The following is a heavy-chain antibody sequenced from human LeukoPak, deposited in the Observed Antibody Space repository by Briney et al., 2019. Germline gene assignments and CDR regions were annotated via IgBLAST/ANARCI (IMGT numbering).Heavy chain of an antibody. V-gene: IGHV1-2*02. J-gene: IGHJ4*02. CDR1: GYTFTGYY. CDR3: ARDFQTEAPDY. CDR2: INPNSGGT. D-gene: IGHD2/OR15-2a*01. Sequence: GASVKVSCKASGYTFTGYYMHWVRQAPGQGLEWMGWINPNSGGTNYAQKFQGRVTMTRDTSISTAYMELGRLTSDDTAVYYCARDFQTEAPDYWGQGTLVTVSS.